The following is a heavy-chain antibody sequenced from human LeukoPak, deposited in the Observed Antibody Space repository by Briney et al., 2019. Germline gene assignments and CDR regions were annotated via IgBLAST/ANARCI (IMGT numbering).Heavy chain of an antibody. CDR1: GGSISSSSYY. CDR3: ARRWFGEPTLHY. CDR2: IYYSGST. V-gene: IGHV4-39*01. D-gene: IGHD3-10*01. Sequence: RPSETLSLTCTLSGGSISSSSYYGGWSRQPPGKGLEWIGSIYYSGSTYHSPSLKSRVLVSADTSKNQFSLKLSSVTPADTAVYYCARRWFGEPTLHYWGQGTLVTVSS. J-gene: IGHJ4*02.